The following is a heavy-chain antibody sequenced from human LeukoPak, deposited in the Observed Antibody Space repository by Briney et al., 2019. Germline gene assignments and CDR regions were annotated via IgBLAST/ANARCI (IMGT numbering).Heavy chain of an antibody. V-gene: IGHV4-31*03. CDR3: ARVSHYYDSSGINWFDP. CDR1: GGPISSGGYY. CDR2: IYYSGST. D-gene: IGHD3-22*01. J-gene: IGHJ5*02. Sequence: SETLSLTCTVSGGPISSGGYYWSWIRQHPGKGLEWIGYIYYSGSTYYNPSLKSRVTISVDTSKNQFSLKLSSVTAADTAVYYCARVSHYYDSSGINWFDPWGQGTLVTVSS.